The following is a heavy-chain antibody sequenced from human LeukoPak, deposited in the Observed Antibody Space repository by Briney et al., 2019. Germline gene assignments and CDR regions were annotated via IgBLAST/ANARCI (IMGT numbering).Heavy chain of an antibody. CDR3: ARARNYQLLCAFDI. J-gene: IGHJ3*02. V-gene: IGHV1-69*13. D-gene: IGHD2-2*01. Sequence: GASVKVSCKASGGTFSSYAISWVRQAPGQGLEWMGGIIPNFGTANYAQKFQGRVTITADESTSTAYMELSSLRSEDTAVYYCARARNYQLLCAFDIWGQGTMVTVSS. CDR2: IIPNFGTA. CDR1: GGTFSSYA.